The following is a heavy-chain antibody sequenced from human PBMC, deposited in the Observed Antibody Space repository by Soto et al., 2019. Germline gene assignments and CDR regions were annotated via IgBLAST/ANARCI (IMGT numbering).Heavy chain of an antibody. CDR3: ARGIATGQLDP. CDR1: GYTFTSYT. V-gene: IGHV1-3*01. J-gene: IGHJ5*02. CDR2: INPDNGNT. Sequence: QVHLVQSGAEVKKPGASVKISFKASGYTFTSYTMNWVRQAPGQRLEWMGWINPDNGNTKSSQKFQDRVIITRDTSASTAYMDLSSLRSEDTAVCYCARGIATGQLDPWGQGTLVTVSS. D-gene: IGHD2-15*01.